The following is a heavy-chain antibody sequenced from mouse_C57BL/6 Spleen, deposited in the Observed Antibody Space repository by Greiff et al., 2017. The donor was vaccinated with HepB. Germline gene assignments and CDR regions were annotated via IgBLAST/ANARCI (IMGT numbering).Heavy chain of an antibody. J-gene: IGHJ4*01. V-gene: IGHV5-17*01. CDR3: AREVATDYAMDY. CDR1: GFTFSDYG. CDR2: ISSGSSTI. Sequence: DVHLVESGGGLVKPGGSLKLSCAASGFTFSDYGMHWVRQAPEKGLEWVAYISSGSSTIYYADTVKGRFTISRDNAKNTLFLQMTSLRSEDTAMYYCAREVATDYAMDYWGQGTSVSVSS. D-gene: IGHD1-1*01.